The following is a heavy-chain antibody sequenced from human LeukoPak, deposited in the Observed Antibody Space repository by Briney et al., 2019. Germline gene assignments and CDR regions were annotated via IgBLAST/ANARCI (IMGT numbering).Heavy chain of an antibody. J-gene: IGHJ4*02. V-gene: IGHV1-69*04. Sequence: SVKVSCKASGGTLSSYAISWVRQAPGQGLEWMGRIIPILGIANYAQKFQGRVTITADKSTSTAYMELSSLRSEDTAVYYCASGYVTVSTALFDYWGQGTLVTVSS. CDR3: ASGYVTVSTALFDY. CDR2: IIPILGIA. D-gene: IGHD5-12*01. CDR1: GGTLSSYA.